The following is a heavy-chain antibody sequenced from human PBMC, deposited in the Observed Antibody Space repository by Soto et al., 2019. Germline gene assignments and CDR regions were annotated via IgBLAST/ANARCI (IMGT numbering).Heavy chain of an antibody. D-gene: IGHD1-26*01. CDR1: GFIFSDYA. Sequence: QVQLVESGGGVVRPGRSLRLSCSASGFIFSDYAMHWVRQAPGKGMEWVAVILFDGNKKYYADSVKGRFTISRDNSKKQVYLEMDRPGGEGKAVYYWAKDGVQDICGSYLSSWGQGSLVTVSS. V-gene: IGHV3-30*18. CDR3: AKDGVQDICGSYLSS. J-gene: IGHJ5*02. CDR2: ILFDGNKK.